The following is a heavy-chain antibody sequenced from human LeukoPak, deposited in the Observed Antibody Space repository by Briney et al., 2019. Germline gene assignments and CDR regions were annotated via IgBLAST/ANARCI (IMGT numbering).Heavy chain of an antibody. D-gene: IGHD3-10*01. J-gene: IGHJ4*02. CDR1: GYSISSGYY. CDR2: IYHSGST. Sequence: PSETLSLTCTVSGYSISSGYYWGWIRQPPGKGLEWIGSIYHSGSTNYNPSLKSRVTISVDTSKNQFSLKLSSVTAADTAVYYCARGRGARSYYYGSGSLNSWGQGTLVTVSS. V-gene: IGHV4-38-2*02. CDR3: ARGRGARSYYYGSGSLNS.